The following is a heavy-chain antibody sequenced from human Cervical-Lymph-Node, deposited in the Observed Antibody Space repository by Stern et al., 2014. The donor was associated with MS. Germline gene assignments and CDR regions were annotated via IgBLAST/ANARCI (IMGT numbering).Heavy chain of an antibody. D-gene: IGHD2-2*01. CDR1: GFTFSRYG. V-gene: IGHV3-33*01. CDR2: IFYDGSNQ. Sequence: VQLVESGGGVVQPGRSLRLSCAASGFTFSRYGMHWVRQAPGKGLEWVAVIFYDGSNQYYADSGKGRFTISRDNSKSTLYLQMNSLRAEDTAVYYCARDWVAAVAAASGMDVWGQGTTVIVSS. J-gene: IGHJ6*02. CDR3: ARDWVAAVAAASGMDV.